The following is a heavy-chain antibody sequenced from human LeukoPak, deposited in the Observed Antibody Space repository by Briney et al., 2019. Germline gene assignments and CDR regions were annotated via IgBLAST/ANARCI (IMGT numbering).Heavy chain of an antibody. CDR1: GHRFTSYW. V-gene: IGHV5-51*01. D-gene: IGHD4-17*01. CDR3: ARHGGDEYGDYGREFFDY. CDR2: IYPGDSHT. Sequence: GESLKFSCKGSGHRFTSYWIGWVRQMPEKGLEWVGIIYPGDSHTRYSPSIQGQVTISADKRISTAYLQWSSLKASDTAMYYCARHGGDEYGDYGREFFDYWGQGTLVTVSS. J-gene: IGHJ4*02.